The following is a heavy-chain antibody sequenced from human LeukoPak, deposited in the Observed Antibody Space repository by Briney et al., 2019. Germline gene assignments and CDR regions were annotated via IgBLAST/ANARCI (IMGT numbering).Heavy chain of an antibody. J-gene: IGHJ4*02. CDR1: GFTFSSYN. CDR2: ISSSSGYI. V-gene: IGHV3-21*01. D-gene: IGHD5-12*01. CDR3: ARALYGGYGHFDY. Sequence: PGGSLRLSCAVSGFTFSSYNMNWVRQAPGKGLEWVSSISSSSGYIYYADSVKGRFTISRDNAENSLFLQMNGLRAEDTAVYYCARALYGGYGHFDYWGQGTLVTVSS.